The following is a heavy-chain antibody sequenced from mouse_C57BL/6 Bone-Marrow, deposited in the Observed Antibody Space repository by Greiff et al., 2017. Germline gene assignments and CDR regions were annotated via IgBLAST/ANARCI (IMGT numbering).Heavy chain of an antibody. CDR2: INPYNGGT. J-gene: IGHJ4*01. CDR1: GYTFTDYY. Sequence: VQLQQSGPVLVKPGASVKMSCKASGYTFTDYYMNWVKQSHGKSLEWIGVINPYNGGTSYNQKFKGKATLTVDKSSSTAYMELNSLTSEDSAVYYCARRGTVVTMDYWGQGTSVTVSS. D-gene: IGHD2-14*01. V-gene: IGHV1-19*01. CDR3: ARRGTVVTMDY.